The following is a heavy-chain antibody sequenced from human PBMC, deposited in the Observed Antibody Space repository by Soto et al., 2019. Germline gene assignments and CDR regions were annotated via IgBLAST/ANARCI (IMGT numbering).Heavy chain of an antibody. D-gene: IGHD6-13*01. Sequence: PSETLSLTCTVSGGSISSYYWSWIRQPPGKGLEWIGYIYYSGSTNYNPSLKSRVTISVDTSKNQFSLKLSSVTAADTAVYYCARGAGYSSSWPFDPWGQGTLVTVSS. V-gene: IGHV4-59*01. CDR2: IYYSGST. J-gene: IGHJ5*02. CDR1: GGSISSYY. CDR3: ARGAGYSSSWPFDP.